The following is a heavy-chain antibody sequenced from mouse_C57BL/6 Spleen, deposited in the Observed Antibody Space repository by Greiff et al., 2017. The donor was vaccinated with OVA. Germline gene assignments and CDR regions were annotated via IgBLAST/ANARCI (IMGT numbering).Heavy chain of an antibody. Sequence: QVQLQQPGAELVKPGASVKLSCKASGYTFTSYWMQWVKQRPGQGLEWIGEIDPSDSYTTYNQKLKGKATLTVATSSSTAYMQLSSLASEDSAVYYCARWGGNEGYYAMDYWGQGTSVTVSS. CDR3: ARWGGNEGYYAMDY. V-gene: IGHV1-50*01. CDR1: GYTFTSYW. CDR2: IDPSDSYT. J-gene: IGHJ4*01.